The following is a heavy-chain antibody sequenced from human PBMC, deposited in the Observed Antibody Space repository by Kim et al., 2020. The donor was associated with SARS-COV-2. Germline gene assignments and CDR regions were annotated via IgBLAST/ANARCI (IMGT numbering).Heavy chain of an antibody. CDR3: ARGYGSGSPYGMDV. J-gene: IGHJ6*02. Sequence: SETLSLTCAVSGGSISSGGYSWSWIRQPPGKGLEWIGYIYYSGRTYYNPSLKSRVTISVDRSKNQFSLKLSSVTAADTAVYYCARGYGSGSPYGMDVWGQGTTVTVSS. V-gene: IGHV4-30-2*01. CDR1: GGSISSGGYS. CDR2: IYYSGRT. D-gene: IGHD3-10*01.